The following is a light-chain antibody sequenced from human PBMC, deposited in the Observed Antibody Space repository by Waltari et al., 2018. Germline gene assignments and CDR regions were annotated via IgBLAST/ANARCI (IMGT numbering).Light chain of an antibody. V-gene: IGKV1-12*01. Sequence: DIQMTQSPHSVSASVGERVTITCRASRAISNWVAWYQQKPGKAPKLLIYGASSLQSGVPSRFSGSGSGTDFTLTISSLQPEDFASYYCQQANIFPYTFGQGTKLEIK. CDR1: RAISNW. CDR3: QQANIFPYT. J-gene: IGKJ2*01. CDR2: GAS.